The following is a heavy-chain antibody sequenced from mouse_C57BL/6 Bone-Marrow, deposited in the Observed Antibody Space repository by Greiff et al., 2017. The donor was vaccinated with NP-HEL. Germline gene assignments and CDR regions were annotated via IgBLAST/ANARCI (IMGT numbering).Heavy chain of an antibody. CDR3: ARGDYYSNFAWFAY. J-gene: IGHJ3*01. CDR1: GFTFTDYY. D-gene: IGHD2-5*01. CDR2: IRNKANGYTT. V-gene: IGHV7-3*01. Sequence: EVKLMESGGGLVQPGGSLSLSCAASGFTFTDYYMSWVRQPPGKALEWLGFIRNKANGYTTEYSASVKGRFTISRDNSQSILYLQMNALRAEDSATYYCARGDYYSNFAWFAYWGQGTLVTVSA.